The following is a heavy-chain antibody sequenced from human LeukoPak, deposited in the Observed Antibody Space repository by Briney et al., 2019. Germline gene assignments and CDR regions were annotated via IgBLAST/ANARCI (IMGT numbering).Heavy chain of an antibody. Sequence: GGSLRLSCAASGFTFDDYAMHWVRQAPGKGLEWVADIKQGGSEKVYVDSVKGRFTIFRDDAKNSLSLQMDSLRPEDTAIYYCARGPTYGSRCDFLDSWGQGTRVTVSS. CDR1: GFTFDDYA. D-gene: IGHD3-10*01. CDR2: IKQGGSEK. V-gene: IGHV3-7*01. J-gene: IGHJ5*01. CDR3: ARGPTYGSRCDFLDS.